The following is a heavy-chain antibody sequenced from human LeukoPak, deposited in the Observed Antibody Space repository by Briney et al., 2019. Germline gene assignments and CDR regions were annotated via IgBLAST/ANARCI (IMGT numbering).Heavy chain of an antibody. D-gene: IGHD2-15*01. CDR3: VRDSTIEENNRWYDGLDI. J-gene: IGHJ3*02. V-gene: IGHV3-7*03. CDR2: IKEDGSIK. Sequence: GGSLRLSCTASGFTFSTQYMAWVRQAPGKGLEWVANIKEDGSIKNYVDSVKGRFTISRDNAKNSLYLEMNSLRAEDTALYYCVRDSTIEENNRWYDGLDILGQGTMVTVSS. CDR1: GFTFSTQY.